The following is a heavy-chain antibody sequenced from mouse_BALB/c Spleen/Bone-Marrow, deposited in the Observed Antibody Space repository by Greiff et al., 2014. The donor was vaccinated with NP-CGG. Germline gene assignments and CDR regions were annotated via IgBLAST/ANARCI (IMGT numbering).Heavy chain of an antibody. CDR3: ARTYYRYGAYYFDT. Sequence: VQLQQSGPGLVKPSQSLSLTCSVTGYSITSSYFWNWIRQFPGNKLEWMGYISFDGTNNYNPSLKNRISTTRDTSKNQFFLKLSSVTTEDTATFYCARTYYRYGAYYFDTWGQGTTLTVSS. J-gene: IGHJ2*01. V-gene: IGHV3-6*02. D-gene: IGHD2-14*01. CDR2: ISFDGTN. CDR1: GYSITSSYF.